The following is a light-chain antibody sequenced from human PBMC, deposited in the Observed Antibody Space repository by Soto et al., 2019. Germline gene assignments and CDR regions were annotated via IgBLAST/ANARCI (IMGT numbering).Light chain of an antibody. Sequence: EVVMTQSPVTLSLSPGDRATLSCRASQSVSSSYLAWYKQKPGQAPRLLSYGASTRATGIPARFSGRGSGTEFTLTVTSLKSEDFEVYYCQQYNDWLWTFGQGTKVDIK. CDR1: QSVSSSY. J-gene: IGKJ1*01. CDR2: GAS. CDR3: QQYNDWLWT. V-gene: IGKV3-15*01.